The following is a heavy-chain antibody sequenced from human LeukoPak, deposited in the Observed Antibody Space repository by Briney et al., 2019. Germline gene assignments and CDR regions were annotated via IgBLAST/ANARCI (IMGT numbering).Heavy chain of an antibody. Sequence: GASVKVSCKASGYTFTSYDINWVRQAIGQGLEWMGGIIPIFGTANYAQKFQGRVTITADKSTSTAYMELSSLRSEDTAVYYCASFSSSLVYAFDIWGQGTMVTVSS. D-gene: IGHD6-6*01. CDR2: IIPIFGTA. CDR3: ASFSSSLVYAFDI. J-gene: IGHJ3*02. CDR1: GYTFTSYD. V-gene: IGHV1-69*06.